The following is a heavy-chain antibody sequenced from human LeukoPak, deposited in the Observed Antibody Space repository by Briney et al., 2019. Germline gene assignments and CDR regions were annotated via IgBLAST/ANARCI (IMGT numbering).Heavy chain of an antibody. V-gene: IGHV3-30-3*01. Sequence: GGSLRLSCAASGFTFSSYAMHWVRQAPGKGLEWVAVISYDGSNKYYADSVKGRFTISRDNSKNTLYLQMNSLRAEDTAVYYCAKVGGYCSSTSCSYFDYRGQGTLVTVSS. CDR1: GFTFSSYA. CDR3: AKVGGYCSSTSCSYFDY. D-gene: IGHD2-2*01. J-gene: IGHJ4*02. CDR2: ISYDGSNK.